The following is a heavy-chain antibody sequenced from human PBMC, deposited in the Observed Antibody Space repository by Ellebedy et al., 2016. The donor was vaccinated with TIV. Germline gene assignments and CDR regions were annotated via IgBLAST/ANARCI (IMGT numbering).Heavy chain of an antibody. CDR1: GGTFSSYA. CDR3: ARSAGGIRYFDWSPRFEDAFDI. Sequence: SVKVSXXASGGTFSSYAISWVRQAPGQGLEWMGGIIPIFGTANYAQKFQGRVTITADESTSTAYMELSSLRSEDTAVYYCARSAGGIRYFDWSPRFEDAFDIWGQGTMVTVSS. V-gene: IGHV1-69*13. D-gene: IGHD3-9*01. J-gene: IGHJ3*02. CDR2: IIPIFGTA.